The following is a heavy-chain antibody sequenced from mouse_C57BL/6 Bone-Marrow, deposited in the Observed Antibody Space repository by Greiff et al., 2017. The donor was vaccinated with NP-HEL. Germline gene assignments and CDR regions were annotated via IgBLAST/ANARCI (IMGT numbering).Heavy chain of an antibody. J-gene: IGHJ4*01. D-gene: IGHD2-5*01. CDR2: INPYNGDT. CDR3: ARSQDYYSNFGLYAMDY. CDR1: GYSFTGYF. Sequence: VQLQQSGPELVKPGDSVKISCKASGYSFTGYFMNWVMQSHGKSLEWIGRINPYNGDTFYNQKFKGKATLTVDKSSSTAHMELRSLTSEDSAVYYCARSQDYYSNFGLYAMDYWGQGTSVTVSS. V-gene: IGHV1-20*01.